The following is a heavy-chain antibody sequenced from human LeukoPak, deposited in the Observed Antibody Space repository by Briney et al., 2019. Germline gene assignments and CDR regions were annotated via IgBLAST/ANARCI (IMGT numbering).Heavy chain of an antibody. CDR2: ISAYNGNT. CDR1: GYTFTSYG. V-gene: IGHV1-18*01. J-gene: IGHJ4*02. Sequence: GASVKVSCKASGYTFTSYGISWVRQAPGQGLEWMGWISAYNGNTNYAQKLQGRVTMTTDTSTSTAYMELRSLRSDDTAVYYCARDKSSRRGTRYDYVWGSYGPYYFDYWGQGTLVTVSS. D-gene: IGHD3-16*01. CDR3: ARDKSSRRGTRYDYVWGSYGPYYFDY.